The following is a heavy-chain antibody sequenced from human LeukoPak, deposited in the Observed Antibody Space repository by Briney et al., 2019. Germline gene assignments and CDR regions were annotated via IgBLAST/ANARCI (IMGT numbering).Heavy chain of an antibody. V-gene: IGHV3-23*01. J-gene: IGHJ5*02. CDR3: ARGVGEFDP. CDR1: GFTFSNYA. CDR2: ISGSGGNT. Sequence: GGSLRLSCAASGFTFSNYAMNWVRQAPGKGLEWVSAISGSGGNTYSADSVKGRFTISRDNSKNTLYLQMNSLRAEDTAVYYCARGVGEFDPWGQGTLVTVSS. D-gene: IGHD2-21*01.